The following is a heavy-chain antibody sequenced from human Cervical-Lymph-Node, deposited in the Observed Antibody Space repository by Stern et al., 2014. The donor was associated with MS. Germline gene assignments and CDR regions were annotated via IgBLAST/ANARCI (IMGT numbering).Heavy chain of an antibody. D-gene: IGHD3-22*01. V-gene: IGHV4-59*11. CDR3: ARSSSAATYHDEGSGYPWYFDL. Sequence: QVQLQESGPRLVKPSETLSLTCTVSGGSTSTHYWSWIRQPPGKGLEWIGYIYYSGRANFNPSVKSRVTMSVDTSKNQFSLNLKSVTAADTAVYYCARSSSAATYHDEGSGYPWYFDLWGRGTLVVVSS. CDR2: IYYSGRA. J-gene: IGHJ2*01. CDR1: GGSTSTHY.